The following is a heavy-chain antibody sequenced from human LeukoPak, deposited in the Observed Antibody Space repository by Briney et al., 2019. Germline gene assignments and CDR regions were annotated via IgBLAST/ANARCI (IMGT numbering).Heavy chain of an antibody. J-gene: IGHJ4*02. CDR1: GFTFSSYA. D-gene: IGHD4-17*01. V-gene: IGHV3-23*01. CDR3: AKERDYGDYVGPGNY. CDR2: ISGSGGST. Sequence: GGSLRLSCAASGFTFSSYAMSWVRQAPGKGPEWVSAISGSGGSTYYADSVKGRFTISRDNSKNTLYLQMNSLRAEDTAVYYCAKERDYGDYVGPGNYWGQGTLVTVSS.